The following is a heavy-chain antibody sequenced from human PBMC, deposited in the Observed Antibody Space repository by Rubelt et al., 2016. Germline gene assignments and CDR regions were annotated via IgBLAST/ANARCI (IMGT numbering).Heavy chain of an antibody. CDR3: AKDGASSL. D-gene: IGHD3-16*01. Sequence: QVQLQQWGAGLLKPSETLSLTCAVYGGSFRGYYWTWIRQPPGKGLEWIGEINHSGSTNYNPSLKSRVTISVDPSKNQFSLKLSSMTAADTAVYYCAKDGASSLRGQGTMVTVSS. J-gene: IGHJ3*01. V-gene: IGHV4-34*01. CDR2: INHSGST. CDR1: GGSFRGYY.